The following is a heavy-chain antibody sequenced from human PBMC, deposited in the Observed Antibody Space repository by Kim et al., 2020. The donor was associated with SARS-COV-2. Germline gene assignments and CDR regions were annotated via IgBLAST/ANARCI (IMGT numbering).Heavy chain of an antibody. V-gene: IGHV3-23*01. CDR1: GFTFSSYA. CDR2: ISGSGGST. Sequence: GGSLRLSCAASGFTFSSYAMSWVRQAPGKGLEWVSAISGSGGSTYYADSVKGRFTISRDNSKNTLYLQMNSLRAEDTAVYYCAKDRGGYDSSGYYYVGWLVYWGQGTLVTVSS. CDR3: AKDRGGYDSSGYYYVGWLVY. D-gene: IGHD3-22*01. J-gene: IGHJ4*02.